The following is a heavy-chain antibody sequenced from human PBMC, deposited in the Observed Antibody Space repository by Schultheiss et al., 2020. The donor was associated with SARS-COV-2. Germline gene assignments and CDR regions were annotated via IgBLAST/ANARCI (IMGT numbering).Heavy chain of an antibody. CDR1: GGSISSSNW. J-gene: IGHJ6*02. CDR3: ARYSYGFFYYYYYGMDV. V-gene: IGHV4-4*02. D-gene: IGHD5-18*01. CDR2: IYHSGST. Sequence: SETLSLTCAVSGGSISSSNWWSWVRQPPGKGLEWIGEIYHSGSTNYNPSLKSRVTISVDTSKNQFSLKLSSVTAADTAVYYCARYSYGFFYYYYYGMDVWGQGTTVTVSS.